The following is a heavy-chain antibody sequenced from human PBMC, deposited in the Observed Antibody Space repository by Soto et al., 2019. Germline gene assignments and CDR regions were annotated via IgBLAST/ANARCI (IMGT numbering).Heavy chain of an antibody. V-gene: IGHV3-64D*06. Sequence: GSLRLSCSASGFTFSSYAMHWVRQAPGKGLEYVSAISSNGGSTYYADSVKGRFIISRDNSKNTLYLQMSSLRAEDTAVYYCVKGESSSWYYFDYWGQGTLVTVSS. CDR3: VKGESSSWYYFDY. CDR1: GFTFSSYA. D-gene: IGHD6-13*01. CDR2: ISSNGGST. J-gene: IGHJ4*02.